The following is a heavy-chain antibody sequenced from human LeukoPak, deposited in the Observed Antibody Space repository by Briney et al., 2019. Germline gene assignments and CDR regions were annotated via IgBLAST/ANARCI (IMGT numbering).Heavy chain of an antibody. D-gene: IGHD3-22*01. Sequence: PGGSLRLSCAASGFTFSSYAMSWVRQAPGKGREGGSGISGSGDNTYYVDCVKGRFTISRDNSKNTLYVQVNSLGTEDTAAYYCAKGSYYDSSGSFYFDYWGQGTLVTVSS. CDR3: AKGSYYDSSGSFYFDY. CDR1: GFTFSSYA. V-gene: IGHV3-23*01. J-gene: IGHJ4*02. CDR2: ISGSGDNT.